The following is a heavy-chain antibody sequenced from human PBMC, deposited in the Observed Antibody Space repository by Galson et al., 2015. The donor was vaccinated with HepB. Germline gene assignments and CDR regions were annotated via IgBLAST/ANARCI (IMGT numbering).Heavy chain of an antibody. CDR2: FDPEDGET. V-gene: IGHV1-24*01. D-gene: IGHD1-7*01. CDR1: GYTLTELS. CDR3: ATDPLSGQTGTTNY. J-gene: IGHJ4*02. Sequence: SVKVSCKVSGYTLTELSMHWVRQAPGKGLEWMGGFDPEDGETIYAQKFQGRVTMTEDTSTDTAYMELSSLRSEDTAVYYCATDPLSGQTGTTNYWGQGTLVTVSS.